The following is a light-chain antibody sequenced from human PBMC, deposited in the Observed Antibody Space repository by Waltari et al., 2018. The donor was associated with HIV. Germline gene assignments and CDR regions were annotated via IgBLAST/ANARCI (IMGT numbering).Light chain of an antibody. CDR2: RAS. CDR3: QQYNSYPWT. J-gene: IGKJ1*01. CDR1: QSISSW. V-gene: IGKV1-5*03. Sequence: DIQMTQSPSTLSASVGDRVTITGRASQSISSWLAWYQQTPGKAPNLLIYRASSLETGVPSRFSGSGAGTEFTLTISSLQPDDFATYYCQQYNSYPWTFGQGTKVEIK.